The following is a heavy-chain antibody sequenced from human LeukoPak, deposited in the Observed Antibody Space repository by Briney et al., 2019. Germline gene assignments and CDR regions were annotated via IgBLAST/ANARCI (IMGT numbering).Heavy chain of an antibody. CDR2: IKQDGSER. Sequence: GGSLRLSCAASGFTFSSYWMSWVRLAPGKGLEWVANIKQDGSERYYVDAVKGRFTISRDSAKNSLFLQMNSLRAEDTAVYYCAREYYWNYFGAGSWGAASTWGQGTLVTLSS. V-gene: IGHV3-7*05. J-gene: IGHJ5*02. CDR1: GFTFSSYW. CDR3: AREYYWNYFGAGSWGAAST. D-gene: IGHD3-10*01.